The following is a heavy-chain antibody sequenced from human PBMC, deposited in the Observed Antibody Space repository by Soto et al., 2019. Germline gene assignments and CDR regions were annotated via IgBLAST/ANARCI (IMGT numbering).Heavy chain of an antibody. J-gene: IGHJ4*02. Sequence: SETLSLTCAVYGGSFSGYYWSWIRQPPGKGLEWIGEINHSGSTNYNPSLKSRVTISVDTSKNQFSLKLSSVTAADTAVYYCARGLYLGVFRYCTNGVCSLYFDYWGQGTLVTVSS. D-gene: IGHD2-8*01. CDR2: INHSGST. V-gene: IGHV4-34*01. CDR1: GGSFSGYY. CDR3: ARGLYLGVFRYCTNGVCSLYFDY.